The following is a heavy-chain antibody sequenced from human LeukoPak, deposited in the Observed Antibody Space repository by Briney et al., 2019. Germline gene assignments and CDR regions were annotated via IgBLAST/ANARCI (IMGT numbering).Heavy chain of an antibody. CDR1: GYTFTTYA. CDR2: INAGNGNT. CDR3: ARDRGYDSFFDY. D-gene: IGHD5-12*01. J-gene: IGHJ4*01. V-gene: IGHV1-3*01. Sequence: ASVKVSCKASGYTFTTYAIHWVRQAPGQRLEWMGWINAGNGNTKYSQKFQGRVTITRDTYANIVYMELGGLRSEDTAVYFCARDRGYDSFFDYWGHGTLVTVSS.